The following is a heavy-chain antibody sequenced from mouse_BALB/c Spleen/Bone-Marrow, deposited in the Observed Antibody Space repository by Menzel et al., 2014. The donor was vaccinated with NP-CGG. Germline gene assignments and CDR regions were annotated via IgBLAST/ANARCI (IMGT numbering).Heavy chain of an antibody. CDR1: GYSLTSYG. D-gene: IGHD2-14*01. V-gene: IGHV2-4-1*01. Sequence: QVQLQQSGPGLVQPSQSLPITCTVSGYSLTSYGVHWVRQSPGKGLEWLGVIWSGGSTDYNAAFISRLSISKDNSKSQVFFKMNGLQADDTAIYYCARNPPPYRLYAMDYWGQGTSVTVSS. CDR2: IWSGGST. CDR3: ARNPPPYRLYAMDY. J-gene: IGHJ4*01.